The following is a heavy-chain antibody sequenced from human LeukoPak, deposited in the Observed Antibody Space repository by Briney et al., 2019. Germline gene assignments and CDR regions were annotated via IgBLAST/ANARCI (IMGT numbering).Heavy chain of an antibody. CDR2: IYSGGST. Sequence: PGGSLRLSCAASGFTVSSNYMSWVRQAPGKGLEWVSVIYSGGSTYYADSVKGRFTISRDNSKNTLYLQMNSLRAEDTAVYYCARSSSWYNPPDYWGQGTLVTVSS. D-gene: IGHD6-13*01. V-gene: IGHV3-66*01. CDR1: GFTVSSNY. J-gene: IGHJ4*02. CDR3: ARSSSWYNPPDY.